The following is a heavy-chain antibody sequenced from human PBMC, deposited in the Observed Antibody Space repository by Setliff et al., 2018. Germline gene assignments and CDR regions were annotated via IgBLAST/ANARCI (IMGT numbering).Heavy chain of an antibody. CDR1: GGSFSGYY. CDR2: INHSGST. D-gene: IGHD3-3*01. V-gene: IGHV4-34*01. Sequence: SETLSLTCAVYGGSFSGYYWSWIRQPPGKGLEWIGEINHSGSTNDNPSLKSRVTMSVDTSKNQFSLKLSSVTAADTAVYYCARTPDGFLGDGYNLNTLGYFDSWGQGTLVTVSS. CDR3: ARTPDGFLGDGYNLNTLGYFDS. J-gene: IGHJ4*02.